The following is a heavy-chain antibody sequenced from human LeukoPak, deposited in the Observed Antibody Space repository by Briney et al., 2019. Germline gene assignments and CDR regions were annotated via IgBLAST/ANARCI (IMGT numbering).Heavy chain of an antibody. CDR2: IYYSGSS. V-gene: IGHV4-59*01. CDR3: ARVPRSYYYYYYMDV. J-gene: IGHJ6*03. Sequence: KASETLSLTCNVSGGSISGYHWSWIRQPPGKGLEWLGYIYYSGSSNYNPSLKSRVTMPADTSKNQFSLKLSSVTAADTAVYYCARVPRSYYYYYYMDVWGKGTTVTVSS. CDR1: GGSISGYH.